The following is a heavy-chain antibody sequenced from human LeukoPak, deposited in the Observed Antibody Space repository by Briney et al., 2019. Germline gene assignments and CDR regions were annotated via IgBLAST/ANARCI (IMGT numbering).Heavy chain of an antibody. J-gene: IGHJ4*02. Sequence: GGSLRLSCAASGFTFSSYAMHWVRQAPGKGLEWVAVISYDGSSKYYADSVKGRFTISRDNSKNTLYLQMNSLRAEDTAVYYCAVGPVETAMVLDYWGQGTLVTVSS. CDR2: ISYDGSSK. D-gene: IGHD5-18*01. CDR3: AVGPVETAMVLDY. CDR1: GFTFSSYA. V-gene: IGHV3-30-3*01.